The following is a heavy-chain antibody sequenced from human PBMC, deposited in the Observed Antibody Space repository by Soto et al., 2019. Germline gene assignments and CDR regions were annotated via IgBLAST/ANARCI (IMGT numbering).Heavy chain of an antibody. Sequence: GGSLRLSCAASGFIFNSYAMHWVRQAPGKGLEWVAVIWYDGSDKYYEDSVKGRFTISRDNPKNTVSLQMNSLRVDDTAIYFCARGRVTAPGVLGYYHYGLDVWGKGTTVTVSS. CDR3: ARGRVTAPGVLGYYHYGLDV. CDR2: IWYDGSDK. CDR1: GFIFNSYA. D-gene: IGHD6-13*01. J-gene: IGHJ6*04. V-gene: IGHV3-33*01.